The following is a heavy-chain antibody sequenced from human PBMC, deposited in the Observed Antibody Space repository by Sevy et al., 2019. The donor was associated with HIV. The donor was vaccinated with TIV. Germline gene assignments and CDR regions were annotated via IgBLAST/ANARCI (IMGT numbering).Heavy chain of an antibody. CDR1: GFIFSYYG. Sequence: GGSLRLSCAASGFIFSYYGMHWVRQAPGKGLEWVAVISYDGSNKYYADSVKGRFTISRDNSKNTLYLQMNSLRAEDTAVYYCAKDPYDHWGQGTLVTVSS. CDR2: ISYDGSNK. CDR3: AKDPYDH. J-gene: IGHJ5*02. V-gene: IGHV3-30*18.